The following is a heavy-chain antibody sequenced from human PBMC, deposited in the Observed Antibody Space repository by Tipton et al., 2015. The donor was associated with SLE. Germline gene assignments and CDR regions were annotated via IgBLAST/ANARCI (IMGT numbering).Heavy chain of an antibody. V-gene: IGHV4-59*01. D-gene: IGHD5/OR15-5a*01. Sequence: TLSLTCNVSGGSINRYYWSWIRQPPGKGLEWIGYIHFSGSTKYNPSLKSRVTISVDRSKNQFSLKLTSVTAADTAVYYCARDRSTYYFDYWGQGTLVTVSS. J-gene: IGHJ4*02. CDR2: IHFSGST. CDR3: ARDRSTYYFDY. CDR1: GGSINRYY.